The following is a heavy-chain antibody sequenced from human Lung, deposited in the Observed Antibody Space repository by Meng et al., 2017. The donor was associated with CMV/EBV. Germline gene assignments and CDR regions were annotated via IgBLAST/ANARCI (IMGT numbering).Heavy chain of an antibody. CDR3: AIYCSTTTCPPGHDAFDI. V-gene: IGHV3-21*01. Sequence: GESLKISCASSGFTFSTYSMNWLRQAPGKGLEWGSFITSSSSYIYYADSVRGRFTISRDNGKNSLYLQMNSLKAEDTAVYYCAIYCSTTTCPPGHDAFDIWGQGXMVTVSS. D-gene: IGHD2-2*01. CDR1: GFTFSTYS. J-gene: IGHJ3*02. CDR2: ITSSSSYI.